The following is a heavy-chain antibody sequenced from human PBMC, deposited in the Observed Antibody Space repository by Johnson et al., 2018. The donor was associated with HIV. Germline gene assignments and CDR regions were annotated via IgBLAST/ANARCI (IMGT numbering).Heavy chain of an antibody. Sequence: QVQLVESGGGLVQPGGSLRLSCAASGFTFSSYWMSWVRQAPGKGLEWVAVISYDGSNKYYADSVKGRFTISRDNSKNTLYLQMNSLRAEDTAVYYCARESSSSSGAFDIWGQGTMVTVSS. CDR3: ARESSSSSGAFDI. CDR2: ISYDGSNK. V-gene: IGHV3-30-3*01. D-gene: IGHD6-6*01. CDR1: GFTFSSYW. J-gene: IGHJ3*02.